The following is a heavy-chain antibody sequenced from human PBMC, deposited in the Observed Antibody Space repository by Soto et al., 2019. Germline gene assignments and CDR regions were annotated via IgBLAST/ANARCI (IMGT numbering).Heavy chain of an antibody. CDR3: AGYNWNYYFDP. Sequence: SETLSLTCGVSGYSLTSGYHWGWIRQPPGKGLEWIGTIYHSGSTYYNPSLMSRVTMSVDTSKSQFSLNLNSMTAADTAVYYCAGYNWNYYFDPWGQGTLVTVSS. V-gene: IGHV4-38-2*01. CDR2: IYHSGST. CDR1: GYSLTSGYH. J-gene: IGHJ5*02. D-gene: IGHD1-7*01.